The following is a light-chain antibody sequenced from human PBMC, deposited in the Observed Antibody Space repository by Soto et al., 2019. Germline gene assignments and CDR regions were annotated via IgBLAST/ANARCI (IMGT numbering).Light chain of an antibody. CDR1: QSVLYSPNNKNY. Sequence: DIVMTQSPDSLAVSLGERATINCKSSQSVLYSPNNKNYLAWHQQKPGQPPKVLIYWASTRASGVPDRFSGSGSGTDLTLTISSLQAEDVAVYYCQQYHGPPLTFGGGTKVEIK. CDR3: QQYHGPPLT. CDR2: WAS. J-gene: IGKJ4*01. V-gene: IGKV4-1*01.